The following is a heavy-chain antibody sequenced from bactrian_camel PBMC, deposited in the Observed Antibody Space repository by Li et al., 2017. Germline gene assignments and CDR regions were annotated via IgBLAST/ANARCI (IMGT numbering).Heavy chain of an antibody. J-gene: IGHJ6*01. CDR1: LYAYSTYC. CDR2: IDSDGTT. D-gene: IGHD6*01. Sequence: VQLVESGGGSVQAGGSLRLSCSTSLYAYSTYCLAWFRQAPGKEREAVANIDSDGTTDYADPVKGRFTISQDNAKTTLYLQMSSLKLEDTGMYYCVAIPWVGVIPCAKVAGRTDEASGFGHWGQGTQVTVS. V-gene: IGHV3S55*01. CDR3: VAIPWVGVIPCAKVAGRTDEASGFGH.